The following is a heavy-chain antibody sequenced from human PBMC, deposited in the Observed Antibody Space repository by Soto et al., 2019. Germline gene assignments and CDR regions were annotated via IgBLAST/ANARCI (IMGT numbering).Heavy chain of an antibody. J-gene: IGHJ3*02. CDR3: VRHMRDPAFDI. Sequence: QLQLQESGPGLVKPSETLSLTCTVSGGSISSSSYYWAWVRQPPGKGQEWIGSIYYNGSTYYNPSLKSRLTISVDTSKNHFSLKLSSATAADTAVYYCVRHMRDPAFDIWGQGTVVTVSS. V-gene: IGHV4-39*01. CDR1: GGSISSSSYY. CDR2: IYYNGST.